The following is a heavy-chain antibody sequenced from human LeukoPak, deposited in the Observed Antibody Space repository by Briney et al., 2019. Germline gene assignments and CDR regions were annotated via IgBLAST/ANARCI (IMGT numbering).Heavy chain of an antibody. CDR2: INPNSGDT. J-gene: IGHJ4*02. Sequence: GASVTVSCKASGYTFTGYYMHWVRQAPGQGLEWMGWINPNSGDTNYAQKFQGRVTITRDTSISTAYMELSRLRSDDTAVYYCARDKSGNSGWYSYFDYWGQGTLVTVSS. CDR3: ARDKSGNSGWYSYFDY. CDR1: GYTFTGYY. D-gene: IGHD6-19*01. V-gene: IGHV1-2*02.